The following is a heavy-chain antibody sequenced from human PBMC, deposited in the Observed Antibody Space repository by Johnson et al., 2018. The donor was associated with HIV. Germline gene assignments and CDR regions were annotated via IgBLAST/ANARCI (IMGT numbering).Heavy chain of an antibody. CDR1: GFTFADYG. CDR3: VKDIYLYQGGAFDI. D-gene: IGHD2-15*01. J-gene: IGHJ3*02. CDR2: INWNGGST. Sequence: VQLVESGGGLVQPGGSLRLSCAASGFTFADYGMNWVRQVPGKGLEWVSGINWNGGSTGYAVSVKGRFTISRDNAKNSLYLQMNSLRPEDTALYYCVKDIYLYQGGAFDIWGQGTMVTVSS. V-gene: IGHV3-20*04.